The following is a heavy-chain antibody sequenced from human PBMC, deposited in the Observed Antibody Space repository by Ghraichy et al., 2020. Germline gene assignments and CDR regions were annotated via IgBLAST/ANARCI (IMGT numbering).Heavy chain of an antibody. CDR3: ARGVFYYFDY. CDR1: GGSISSGGYS. Sequence: SETLSLTCAVSGGSISSGGYSWSWIRQPPGKGLEWIGYIYHSGSTYYNPSLKSRVTISVDRSKNQFSLKLSSVTAADTAVYYCARGVFYYFDYWGQGTLVTVSS. J-gene: IGHJ4*02. D-gene: IGHD6-13*01. CDR2: IYHSGST. V-gene: IGHV4-30-2*01.